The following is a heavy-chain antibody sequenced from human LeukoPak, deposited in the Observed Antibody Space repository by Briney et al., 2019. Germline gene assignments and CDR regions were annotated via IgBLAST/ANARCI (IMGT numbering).Heavy chain of an antibody. CDR3: ARDRGTYGVLNY. CDR2: INTDASST. Sequence: GGSLRLSCVASGFTFSTYWMYWVRQAPGKGLVWVSRINTDASSTAYADSVKGRFTISRDNAKNTLYLQMNSLRAEDTAVYYCARDRGTYGVLNYWGQGTLVSVSS. CDR1: GFTFSTYW. D-gene: IGHD3-3*01. J-gene: IGHJ4*02. V-gene: IGHV3-74*01.